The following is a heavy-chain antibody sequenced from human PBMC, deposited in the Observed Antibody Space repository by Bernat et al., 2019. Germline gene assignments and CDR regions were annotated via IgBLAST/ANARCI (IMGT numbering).Heavy chain of an antibody. D-gene: IGHD6-13*01. CDR1: GFTFSSYA. J-gene: IGHJ1*01. CDR3: ARMLSVAGTSDFQH. Sequence: QVQLVESGGGVVQPGRSLRLSCAASGFTFSSYAMHWVRQAPGKGLEWVAVISYDGSNKYYADSVKGRFTISRDNSKNTLYLQMNSLRAEDTAVYYCARMLSVAGTSDFQHWASSPWSPSPQ. V-gene: IGHV3-30-3*01. CDR2: ISYDGSNK.